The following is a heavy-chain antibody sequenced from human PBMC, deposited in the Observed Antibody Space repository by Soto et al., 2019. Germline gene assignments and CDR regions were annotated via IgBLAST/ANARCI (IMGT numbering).Heavy chain of an antibody. D-gene: IGHD2-15*01. V-gene: IGHV3-48*01. CDR1: GFTFSSYS. J-gene: IGHJ6*03. CDR2: ISSSSSTI. CDR3: AREGYWSGGSCYPLPPGYYCYMDV. Sequence: EVQLVESGGGLVQPGGSLRLSCAASGFTFSSYSMNWVRQAPGKGLEWVSYISSSSSTIYYADSVKGRFTISRDNAKNSLYLQMNSLRAEDTAVYYCAREGYWSGGSCYPLPPGYYCYMDVGGKGTTVTVSS.